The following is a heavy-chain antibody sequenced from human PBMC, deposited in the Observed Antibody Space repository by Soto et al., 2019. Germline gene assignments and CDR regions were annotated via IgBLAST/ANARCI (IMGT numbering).Heavy chain of an antibody. CDR1: GYTFTGYY. CDR3: ARDRDSSSSPYYYYCYGMDV. CDR2: INPNSGGT. J-gene: IGHJ6*02. Sequence: GASVKVSCKASGYTFTGYYMHWVRQAPGQGLEWMGWINPNSGGTNYAQKFQGRVTMTRDTSISTAYMELSRLRSDDTAVYYCARDRDSSSSPYYYYCYGMDVWGQGTTVTVSS. D-gene: IGHD6-6*01. V-gene: IGHV1-2*02.